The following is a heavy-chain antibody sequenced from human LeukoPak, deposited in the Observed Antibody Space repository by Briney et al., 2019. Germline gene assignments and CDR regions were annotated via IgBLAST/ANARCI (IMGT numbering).Heavy chain of an antibody. CDR1: GFTFSNYW. CDR3: ARDPRGFDY. Sequence: GGSLRLSCAASGFTFSNYWMHWVRQAPGKGPVWVSRIKSDGTTTNYADSVKGRFTISRDNAKNSLYLQMNSLRAEDTAVYYCARDPRGFDYWGQGTLVTVSS. V-gene: IGHV3-74*01. D-gene: IGHD2-15*01. J-gene: IGHJ4*02. CDR2: IKSDGTTT.